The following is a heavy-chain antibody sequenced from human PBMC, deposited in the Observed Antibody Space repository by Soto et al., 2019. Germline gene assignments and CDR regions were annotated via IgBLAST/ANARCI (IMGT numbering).Heavy chain of an antibody. D-gene: IGHD6-13*01. J-gene: IGHJ4*02. V-gene: IGHV3-23*01. CDR2: ISGSGGST. CDR3: AKDHDRIAAAAGDY. CDR1: GFTFSSYA. Sequence: PGGSLRLSCAASGFTFSSYAMSWVRQAPGKGLEWVSAISGSGGSTSYADSVKGRFTISRDNSKTTLYLQMNSLRAEDTAVYYCAKDHDRIAAAAGDYWGQGTLVTVSS.